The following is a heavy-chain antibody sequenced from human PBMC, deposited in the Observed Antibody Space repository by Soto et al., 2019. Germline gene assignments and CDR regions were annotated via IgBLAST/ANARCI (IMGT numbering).Heavy chain of an antibody. CDR3: ASQPMIAVAGTFYYYYGMDV. CDR2: IYHSGST. CDR1: GGSISSSNW. D-gene: IGHD6-19*01. J-gene: IGHJ6*02. V-gene: IGHV4-4*02. Sequence: QVQLQESGPGLVKPSGTLSLTCAVSGGSISSSNWWSWVRQPPGKGLEWIGEIYHSGSTNYNPSLKSRSTISVDKSKNQFSLKLSSVTAADTAVYYCASQPMIAVAGTFYYYYGMDVWGQGTTVTVSS.